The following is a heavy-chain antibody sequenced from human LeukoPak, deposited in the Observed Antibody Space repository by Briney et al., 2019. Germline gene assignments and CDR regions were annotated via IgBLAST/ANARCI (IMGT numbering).Heavy chain of an antibody. CDR3: ARDEQYSGSYLYYFDH. V-gene: IGHV1-18*01. CDR2: ISAYNGNT. CDR1: GYTFTSYG. Sequence: GASVKVSCKASGYTFTSYGISWVRQAPGQGLEWMGWISAYNGNTNYAQKLQGRVTMTTDTSTSTAYMELRSLRSDDTAVYYCARDEQYSGSYLYYFDHWGQGTLVTVSS. J-gene: IGHJ4*02. D-gene: IGHD1-26*01.